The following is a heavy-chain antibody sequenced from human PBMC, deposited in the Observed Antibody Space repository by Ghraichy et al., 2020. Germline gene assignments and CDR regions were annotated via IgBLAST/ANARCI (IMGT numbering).Heavy chain of an antibody. Sequence: ASVKVSCKASGYTFTSYGISWVRQAPGQGLEWMGWISAYNGDTNYAQKLQGRVTMTTDTSTSTAYMELRSLRSDDTAVYYCASWTSIGLERRWDAFDIWGQGTMVTVSS. J-gene: IGHJ3*02. CDR2: ISAYNGDT. D-gene: IGHD1-1*01. V-gene: IGHV1-18*01. CDR1: GYTFTSYG. CDR3: ASWTSIGLERRWDAFDI.